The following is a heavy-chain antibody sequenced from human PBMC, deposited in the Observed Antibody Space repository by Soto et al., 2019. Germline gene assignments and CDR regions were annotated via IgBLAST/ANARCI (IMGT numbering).Heavy chain of an antibody. V-gene: IGHV1-46*03. CDR1: GYTFTSYY. Sequence: ASVKVSCKAPGYTFTSYYMHWARQAPGQGLEWMGIINPSGGSTSYAQKFQGRVTMTRDTSTSTVYMELSSLRSEDTAVYYCARGGYDILTGLLGAFDIWGQGTMVTVSS. CDR3: ARGGYDILTGLLGAFDI. CDR2: INPSGGST. D-gene: IGHD3-9*01. J-gene: IGHJ3*02.